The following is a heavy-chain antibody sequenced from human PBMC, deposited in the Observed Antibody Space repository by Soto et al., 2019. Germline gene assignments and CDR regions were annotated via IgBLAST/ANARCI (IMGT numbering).Heavy chain of an antibody. CDR1: GYTFFTYD. CDR3: ARHHGTTTSENWFDP. Sequence: QVHLVQSGVEVKTPGASVKVSCQASGYTFFTYDISWVRQAPGQGLEWMGWISTYCGDTKYAQKFQGRVTMTTDTSTTTAYLELRSLRSDDTAVYYCARHHGTTTSENWFDPWGQGTLVTVSS. D-gene: IGHD3-3*01. CDR2: ISTYCGDT. V-gene: IGHV1-18*01. J-gene: IGHJ5*02.